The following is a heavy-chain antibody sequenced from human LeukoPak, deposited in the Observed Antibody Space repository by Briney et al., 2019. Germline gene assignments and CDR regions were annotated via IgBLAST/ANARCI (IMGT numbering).Heavy chain of an antibody. V-gene: IGHV1-2*02. CDR2: INPNSGGT. J-gene: IGHJ5*02. D-gene: IGHD2-21*01. Sequence: ASVKVSCKASGYTFTGYYMHWVRQAPGQGLEWMGWINPNSGGTNYAQKFQGRVTMTRDTSISTAYMELSRLRSDDTAVYYCARDPGGVILWYNWFDPWGQGTLVTVSS. CDR3: ARDPGGVILWYNWFDP. CDR1: GYTFTGYY.